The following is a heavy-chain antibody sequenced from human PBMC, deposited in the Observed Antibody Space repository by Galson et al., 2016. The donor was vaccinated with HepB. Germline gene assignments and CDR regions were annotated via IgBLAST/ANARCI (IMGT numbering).Heavy chain of an antibody. CDR2: IILVLGKS. J-gene: IGHJ6*02. V-gene: IGHV1-69*10. D-gene: IGHD1-26*01. CDR1: GDTTSSHA. CDR3: ARDRGGSLLYYYYYGMDV. Sequence: SVKVSCKASGDTTSSHAISWVRQAPGGGLEWMGGIILVLGKSSYAQKFQGRLTITADESTGTVYMELRSLRSEDSALYYCARDRGGSLLYYYYYGMDVWGQGTAVTVSS.